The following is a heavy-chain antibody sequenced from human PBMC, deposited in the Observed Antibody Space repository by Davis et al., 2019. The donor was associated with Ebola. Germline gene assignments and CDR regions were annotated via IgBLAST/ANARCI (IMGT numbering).Heavy chain of an antibody. CDR2: INPKSGGT. J-gene: IGHJ4*02. CDR3: ARASLDSSKTFDY. CDR1: GYTFTGYY. V-gene: IGHV1-2*02. Sequence: ASVKVSCKASGYTFTGYYMHWVRQAPGQGLDWMGWINPKSGGTNYAQKFQGRVTMTRDTSISTAYMELSRLRSDDTAVYYCARASLDSSKTFDYWGQGTLVTVSS. D-gene: IGHD3-22*01.